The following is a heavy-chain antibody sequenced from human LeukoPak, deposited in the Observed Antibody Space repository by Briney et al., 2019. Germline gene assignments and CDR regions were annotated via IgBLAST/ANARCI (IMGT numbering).Heavy chain of an antibody. V-gene: IGHV1-8*01. Sequence: ASVKVSCKASGYTFTSYDINWVRQATGQGLEWMGWMNPNSDNTGYAQKFQGRVTMTRNTSISTAYMELSSLRSEDTAVYYCARSSILGYCSGGSCAADVWGQGTTVTVSS. CDR1: GYTFTSYD. D-gene: IGHD2-15*01. J-gene: IGHJ6*02. CDR3: ARSSILGYCSGGSCAADV. CDR2: MNPNSDNT.